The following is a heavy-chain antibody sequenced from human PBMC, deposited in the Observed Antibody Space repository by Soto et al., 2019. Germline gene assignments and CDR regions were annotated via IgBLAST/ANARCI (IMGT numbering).Heavy chain of an antibody. J-gene: IGHJ4*02. V-gene: IGHV3-48*01. D-gene: IGHD3-10*01. Sequence: GGSLRLSCAASGFTFSSYSMNWVRQAPGKGLEWVSYISSSSSTIYYADSVKGRFTISRDNAKNSLYLQMNSLRAEDTAVYYCSGVRGVIRDYWGQGTLVTVSS. CDR1: GFTFSSYS. CDR3: SGVRGVIRDY. CDR2: ISSSSSTI.